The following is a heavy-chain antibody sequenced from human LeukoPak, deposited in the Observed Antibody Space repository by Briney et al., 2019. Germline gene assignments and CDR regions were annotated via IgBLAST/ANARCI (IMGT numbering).Heavy chain of an antibody. D-gene: IGHD4-17*01. CDR2: IGTAGDT. CDR1: GFTFSSYD. J-gene: IGHJ3*02. CDR3: ARGGYGDYYDAFDI. Sequence: PGGFLRLSWAASGFTFSSYDMHWVRQATGRGLEWVSAIGTAGDTYYPGSVKGRFTISRENAKNSLYLQMNSLRAGDTAVYYCARGGYGDYYDAFDIWGQGTMVTVSS. V-gene: IGHV3-13*01.